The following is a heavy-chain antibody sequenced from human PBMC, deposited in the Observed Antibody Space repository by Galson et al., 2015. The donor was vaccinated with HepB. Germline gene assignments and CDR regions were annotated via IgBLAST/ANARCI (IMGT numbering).Heavy chain of an antibody. V-gene: IGHV1-45*02. J-gene: IGHJ3*02. CDR2: ITPFNGNT. D-gene: IGHD3-22*01. CDR3: ARSDNSGSNAFDI. CDR1: GYTFTYRY. Sequence: SVKVSCKASGYTFTYRYLHWVRQAPGQALEWMGWITPFNGNTNYAQKFQDRVTITRDRSMSTAYMELSSLRSEDTAMYYCARSDNSGSNAFDIWGQGTMVTVSS.